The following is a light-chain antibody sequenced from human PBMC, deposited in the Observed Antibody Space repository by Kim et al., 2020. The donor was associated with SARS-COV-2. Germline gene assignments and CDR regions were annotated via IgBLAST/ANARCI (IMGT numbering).Light chain of an antibody. J-gene: IGKJ4*01. CDR3: QQNTKWPPAPA. V-gene: IGKV3-11*01. CDR2: DAA. Sequence: PGESATRSCSACHNVDIKLGWYQQTPGQPPRLHTYDAASRDAGITDRFSSSGSGTDFKLTSGSLEYEDFADYYSQQNTKWPPAPAFGGGTKLEI. CDR1: HNVDIK.